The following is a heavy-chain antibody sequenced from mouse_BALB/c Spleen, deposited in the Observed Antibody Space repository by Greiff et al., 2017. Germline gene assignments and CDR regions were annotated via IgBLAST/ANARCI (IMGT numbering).Heavy chain of an antibody. CDR1: GYSFTGYF. V-gene: IGHV1-20*02. Sequence: EVQRVESGPELVKPGASVKISCKASGYSFTGYFMNWVMQSHGKSLEWIGRINPYNGDTFYNQKFKGKATLTVDKSSSTAHMELRSLASEDSAVYYCATLGYAMDYWGQGTSVTVSS. D-gene: IGHD4-1*01. J-gene: IGHJ4*01. CDR3: ATLGYAMDY. CDR2: INPYNGDT.